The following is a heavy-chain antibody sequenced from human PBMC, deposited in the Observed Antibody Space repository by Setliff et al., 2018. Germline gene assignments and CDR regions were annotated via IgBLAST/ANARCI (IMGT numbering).Heavy chain of an antibody. Sequence: NLSLTCAAYGGTFSDYYWTWIRQPPGKGLEWVGEINHRGSTNYNPSLKSRVTISVDTSKDQFSLKVISMTAADTAVYYCARSINGYQQRYDFWGQGALVTVSS. V-gene: IGHV4-34*01. CDR1: GGTFSDYY. CDR2: INHRGST. J-gene: IGHJ4*02. CDR3: ARSINGYQQRYDF. D-gene: IGHD3-16*01.